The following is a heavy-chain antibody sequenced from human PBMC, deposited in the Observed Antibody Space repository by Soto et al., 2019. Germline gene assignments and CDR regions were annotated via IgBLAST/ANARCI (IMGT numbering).Heavy chain of an antibody. CDR3: AKTIEEHSVVVAATNWFDP. CDR1: GSTFSSYA. J-gene: IGHJ5*02. V-gene: IGHV3-23*01. D-gene: IGHD2-15*01. Sequence: GGSLRLSCAASGSTFSSYAISWVCPAPGKGLEWVSAISGSGGSTYYADSVKGRFTISRDNSKNTLYLQMNSLRAEDTAVYYCAKTIEEHSVVVAATNWFDPWGQGTLVTVSS. CDR2: ISGSGGST.